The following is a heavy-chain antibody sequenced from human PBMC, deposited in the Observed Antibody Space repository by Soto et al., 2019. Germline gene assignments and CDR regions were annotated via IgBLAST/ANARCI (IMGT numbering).Heavy chain of an antibody. V-gene: IGHV1-69*13. Sequence: ASVKVSCKASGGTFSSYAISWVRQAPGQGLEWMGGIIPIFGTANYAQKFQGRVTITADESTSTAYMELSSLRSEDTAVYYCARDGRMYYDFWSEDGMDVWGQGTTVTVSS. D-gene: IGHD3-3*01. CDR2: IIPIFGTA. CDR3: ARDGRMYYDFWSEDGMDV. J-gene: IGHJ6*02. CDR1: GGTFSSYA.